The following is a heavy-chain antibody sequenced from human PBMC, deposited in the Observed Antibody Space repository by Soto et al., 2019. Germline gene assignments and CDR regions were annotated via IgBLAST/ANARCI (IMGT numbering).Heavy chain of an antibody. CDR2: IYYSGST. D-gene: IGHD3-10*01. V-gene: IGHV4-59*12. CDR3: ARSRALLLWFGGGNWFDP. J-gene: IGHJ5*02. Sequence: SETLSLTCTVSGGSISSYYWSWIRQPPGKGLEWIGYIYYSGSTNYNPSLKSRVTISVDTSKNQFSLKLSSVTAADTAVYYCARSRALLLWFGGGNWFDPWGQGTLVTVSS. CDR1: GGSISSYY.